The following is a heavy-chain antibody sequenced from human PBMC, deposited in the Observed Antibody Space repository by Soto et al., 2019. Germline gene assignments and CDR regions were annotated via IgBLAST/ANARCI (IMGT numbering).Heavy chain of an antibody. CDR1: GGTFSSYA. CDR3: ARDYYDSSGYYQVFDA. V-gene: IGHV1-69*06. J-gene: IGHJ4*02. Sequence: SVKVSCKASGGTFSSYAISWVRQAPGQGLEWMGGIIPIFGTANYAQKFQGRVTITADKSTSTAYMELSSLRSEDTAVYYCARDYYDSSGYYQVFDAWGQGTMVTV. D-gene: IGHD3-22*01. CDR2: IIPIFGTA.